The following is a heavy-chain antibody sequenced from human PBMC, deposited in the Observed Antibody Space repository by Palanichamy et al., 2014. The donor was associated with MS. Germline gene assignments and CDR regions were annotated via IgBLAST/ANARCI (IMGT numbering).Heavy chain of an antibody. CDR2: ISPYKGNT. CDR3: ARGAAVADTYNWFDP. CDR1: GYTFTSYG. Sequence: EVKKPGPSVKVSCKASGYTFTSYGISWVRQAPGQGLEWMGWISPYKGNTDCVQKFQGRVTMTTDTSTSTAYMEPRSLRLDDTAVYYCARGAAVADTYNWFDPWGQGTLVTVSS. D-gene: IGHD6-19*01. J-gene: IGHJ5*02. V-gene: IGHV1-18*01.